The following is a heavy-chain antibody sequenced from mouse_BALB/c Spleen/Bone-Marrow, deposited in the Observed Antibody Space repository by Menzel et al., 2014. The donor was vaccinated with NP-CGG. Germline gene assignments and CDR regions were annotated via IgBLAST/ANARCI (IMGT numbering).Heavy chain of an antibody. CDR1: GFSLTSYG. Sequence: QVQLKESGPGLVQPSQSLSITCTVSGFSLTSYGVHWVRQSPGKGLEWLGVIWSGGSTDYNAAFISRLSISKDNSKSQVFFKMNSLQANDTAIYYCARNEGNYVDAMDYWGQGTSVTVSS. CDR3: ARNEGNYVDAMDY. CDR2: IWSGGST. V-gene: IGHV2-2*02. D-gene: IGHD2-1*01. J-gene: IGHJ4*01.